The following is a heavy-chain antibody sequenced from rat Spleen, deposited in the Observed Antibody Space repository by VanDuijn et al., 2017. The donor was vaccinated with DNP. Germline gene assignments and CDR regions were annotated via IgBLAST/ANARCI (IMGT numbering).Heavy chain of an antibody. CDR1: GYSITRSY. Sequence: EVQFQESGPGLVKSSQSLSLTCSVTGYSITRSYRWNWIRKFPGNKMEWMGYINYSGTTAYNPSLRSRISITRDTSKNQFFLQLNSVTTEDTATYYCARGLNYGGYIYSWYFDFWGPGTMVTVSS. J-gene: IGHJ1*01. D-gene: IGHD1-11*01. CDR2: INYSGTT. CDR3: ARGLNYGGYIYSWYFDF. V-gene: IGHV3-1*01.